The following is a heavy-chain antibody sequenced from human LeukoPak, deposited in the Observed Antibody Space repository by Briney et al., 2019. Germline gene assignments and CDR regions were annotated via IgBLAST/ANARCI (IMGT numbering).Heavy chain of an antibody. CDR2: INTNTGNP. CDR1: GYTFTSYA. V-gene: IGHV7-4-1*02. D-gene: IGHD3-10*01. J-gene: IGHJ3*02. Sequence: ASVKVSCKASGYTFTSYAMNWVRQAPGQGLEGMGWINTNTGNPTYAQGFTGRFVFSLDTSVSTAYLQISSLKAEDTAVYYCARSYVLLWFGESTIDAFDIWGQGTMVTVSS. CDR3: ARSYVLLWFGESTIDAFDI.